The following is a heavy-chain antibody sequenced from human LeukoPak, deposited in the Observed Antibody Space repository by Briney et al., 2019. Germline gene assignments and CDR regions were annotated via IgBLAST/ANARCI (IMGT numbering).Heavy chain of an antibody. V-gene: IGHV4-4*07. D-gene: IGHD6-13*01. CDR1: GGSISSYY. J-gene: IGHJ4*02. Sequence: SETLSLTCTVSGGSISSYYWSWIRQPAGKGLEWIGRIYISGSTNYNPSLKSRVTMSVDTSKNQFSLKLSSVTAADTAVYYCAREYSSSWYEIYFDYWGQGTLVTVSS. CDR2: IYISGST. CDR3: AREYSSSWYEIYFDY.